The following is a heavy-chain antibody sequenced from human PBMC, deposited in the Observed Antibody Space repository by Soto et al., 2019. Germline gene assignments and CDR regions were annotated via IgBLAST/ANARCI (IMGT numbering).Heavy chain of an antibody. V-gene: IGHV2-5*02. CDR2: IYWDDDK. Sequence: QITLKESGPTLVKPTQTLTLTCTFSGFSLSTSGVGVGWIRQPPGKALEWLALIYWDDDKRYSPSLRSRLTISKDTSKNRVXLXMXXMDPVDTATYYCIQSRCGGDCLQSYASHYYYGMDAWGQGTTVTVSS. J-gene: IGHJ6*02. CDR3: IQSRCGGDCLQSYASHYYYGMDA. D-gene: IGHD2-21*02. CDR1: GFSLSTSGVG.